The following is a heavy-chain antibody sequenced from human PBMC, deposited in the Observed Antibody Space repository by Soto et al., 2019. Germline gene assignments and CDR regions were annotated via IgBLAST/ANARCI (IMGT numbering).Heavy chain of an antibody. CDR1: GGTFSSYT. D-gene: IGHD1-1*01. Sequence: GASVKVSCKASGGTFSSYTISWVRQAPGQGLEWMGRIIPILGIANYAQKFQGRVTITADKSTSTAYMELSSLRSEDTAVYYCASLGGGRNPPYFDYWGQGTLVTVSS. J-gene: IGHJ4*02. CDR3: ASLGGGRNPPYFDY. V-gene: IGHV1-69*02. CDR2: IIPILGIA.